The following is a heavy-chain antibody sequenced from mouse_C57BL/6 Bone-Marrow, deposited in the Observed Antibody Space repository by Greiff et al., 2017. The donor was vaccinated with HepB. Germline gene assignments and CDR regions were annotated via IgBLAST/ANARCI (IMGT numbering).Heavy chain of an antibody. Sequence: QVQLQQPGAELVMPGASVKLSCKASGYTFTSYWMHWVKQRPGQGLEWIGEIDPSYSYTNYNQKFKGKSTLTVDKSSRTAYMQLSSLTSEDSAVYYCAREGGSTMITTYYFDYWGQGTTLPVSS. CDR2: IDPSYSYT. CDR3: AREGGSTMITTYYFDY. D-gene: IGHD2-4*01. J-gene: IGHJ2*01. CDR1: GYTFTSYW. V-gene: IGHV1-69*01.